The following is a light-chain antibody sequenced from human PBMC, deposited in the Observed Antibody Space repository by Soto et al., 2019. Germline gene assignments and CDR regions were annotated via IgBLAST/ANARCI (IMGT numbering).Light chain of an antibody. CDR2: KAS. Sequence: DIQMTQSPSTLSASVGDRVTITCRASQTISSWLAWYQQKPGKAPKRLIYKASTLKSGVPSRFSGSGSGTEFTLTISSLQPDDFATYYCQHYNSYSEAFGQGTKVDIK. V-gene: IGKV1-5*03. CDR3: QHYNSYSEA. J-gene: IGKJ1*01. CDR1: QTISSW.